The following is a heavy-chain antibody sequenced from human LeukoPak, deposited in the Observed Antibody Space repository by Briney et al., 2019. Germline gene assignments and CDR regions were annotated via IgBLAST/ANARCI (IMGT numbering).Heavy chain of an antibody. D-gene: IGHD2-15*01. J-gene: IGHJ3*02. Sequence: PSETLSLTCTVSGVSISSYYWSCIRQPPGKGLEWIGYIYYSGSTNYNPSLKSRVTISVDTSKNQFSLKLSSVTAADTAVYYWARHDCSGGSCYSSGAFDIWGQGTMVTVSS. CDR1: GVSISSYY. CDR3: ARHDCSGGSCYSSGAFDI. V-gene: IGHV4-59*08. CDR2: IYYSGST.